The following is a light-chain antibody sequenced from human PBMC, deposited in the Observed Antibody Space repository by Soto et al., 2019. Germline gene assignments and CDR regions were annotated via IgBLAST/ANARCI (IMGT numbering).Light chain of an antibody. CDR2: DVS. Sequence: QSVLTQPASVSGSPGQSITISCTGTSSDVGGYNYVSWYQQHPGKAPKLKIYDVSNRPSGVSNRSSGSKSGNTASLTISGLQAEDEADYYCSSYTSSSTRVFGTGTKVTVL. CDR3: SSYTSSSTRV. J-gene: IGLJ1*01. V-gene: IGLV2-14*01. CDR1: SSDVGGYNY.